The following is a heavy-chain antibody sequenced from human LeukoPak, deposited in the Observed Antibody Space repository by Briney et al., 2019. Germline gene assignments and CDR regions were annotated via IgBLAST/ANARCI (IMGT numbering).Heavy chain of an antibody. Sequence: ASVTVSCKASGYTFIGYYMHWVRQAPGQGLEWMGWINPNSGGTNYEQQFQGRLTMTRDTSISTAYLELSRLRSDDTAVYYCARAMNSWFLLDLDYWGQGNLVIVSS. CDR3: ARAMNSWFLLDLDY. J-gene: IGHJ4*02. CDR2: INPNSGGT. D-gene: IGHD3-22*01. CDR1: GYTFIGYY. V-gene: IGHV1-2*02.